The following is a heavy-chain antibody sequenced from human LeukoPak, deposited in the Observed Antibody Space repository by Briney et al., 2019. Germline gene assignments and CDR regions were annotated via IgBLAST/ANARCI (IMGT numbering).Heavy chain of an antibody. Sequence: SVKVSCKASGGTFSSYAISWVRQAPGHGLEWMGGIIPIFETANYAQKFQGRVTITSDKSTSTAYMELSSLGSEDTAVYYCARDLGQYYDTSDNWFDPWGQGTLVTVSS. V-gene: IGHV1-69*06. CDR3: ARDLGQYYDTSDNWFDP. CDR1: GGTFSSYA. J-gene: IGHJ5*02. D-gene: IGHD3-22*01. CDR2: IIPIFETA.